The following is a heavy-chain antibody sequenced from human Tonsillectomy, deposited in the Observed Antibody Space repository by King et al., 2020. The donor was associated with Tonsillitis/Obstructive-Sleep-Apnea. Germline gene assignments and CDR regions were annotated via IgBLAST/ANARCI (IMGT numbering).Heavy chain of an antibody. D-gene: IGHD3-3*01. CDR3: ARGVGVFGVVKSAFDI. CDR1: GGSFSGYY. Sequence: VQLQQWGAGLLKPSETLSLTCAVYGGSFSGYYWSWIRQPPGKGLEWIGEINHSGSTNYNPSLKSRVTISVDTSKNQFSLKLSSVTVADTAVYYCARGVGVFGVVKSAFDIWGQGKMVTVSS. V-gene: IGHV4-34*01. J-gene: IGHJ3*02. CDR2: INHSGST.